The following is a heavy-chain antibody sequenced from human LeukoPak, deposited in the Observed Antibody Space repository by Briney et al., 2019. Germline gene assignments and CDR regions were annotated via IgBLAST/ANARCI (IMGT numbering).Heavy chain of an antibody. CDR2: ISGSDGST. J-gene: IGHJ4*02. V-gene: IGHV3-23*01. CDR1: GFTFRSYA. D-gene: IGHD7-27*01. Sequence: GGSLRLSCAASGFTFRSYAMSWVRQAPGKGLEWVSGISGSDGSTYYADSVKGRFTISRDNSKNMVWLQINSPTAEDTATYYCAKDGNWARFEDWGQGTLVTVSS. CDR3: AKDGNWARFED.